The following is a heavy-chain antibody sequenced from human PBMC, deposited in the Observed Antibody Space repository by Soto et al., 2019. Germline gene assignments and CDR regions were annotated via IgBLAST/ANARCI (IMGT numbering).Heavy chain of an antibody. CDR2: IYYSGST. J-gene: IGHJ4*02. Sequence: SETLSLTCTFSGGSVSSGSYYWSWIRQPPGKGLEWIGYIYYSGSTNYNPSLKSRVTISVDTSKNQFSLRLSSATAADTAVYYCARTGSGYLFDYWGQGTLVTVSS. CDR3: ARTGSGYLFDY. D-gene: IGHD3-22*01. V-gene: IGHV4-61*01. CDR1: GGSVSSGSYY.